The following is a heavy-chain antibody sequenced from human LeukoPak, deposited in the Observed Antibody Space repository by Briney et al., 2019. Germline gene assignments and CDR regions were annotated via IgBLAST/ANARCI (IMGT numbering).Heavy chain of an antibody. V-gene: IGHV4-34*01. CDR1: GGSFSGYY. CDR2: INHSGST. CDR3: AGIVGATPVDY. J-gene: IGHJ4*02. D-gene: IGHD1-26*01. Sequence: SETLSLTCAVYGGSFSGYYWGWIRQPPGKGLEWIGEINHSGSTNYNPSLKSRVTISADTSKNQFSLKLSSVTAADTAVYYCAGIVGATPVDYWGQGTLVTVSS.